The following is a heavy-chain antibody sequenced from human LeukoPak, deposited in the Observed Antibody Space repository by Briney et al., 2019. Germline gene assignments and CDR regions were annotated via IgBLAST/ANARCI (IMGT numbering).Heavy chain of an antibody. Sequence: SETLSLTCNVSGGSVTSHYWNWIRRPPGKGLEWIGYFYHTGITKYNPSLKSRVSMSVDTSKNQFFLKVNSVTAADTAVYHCVRSVDYFDNTGPHMMFDYWGQGSLVTVSS. D-gene: IGHD3-22*01. CDR2: FYHTGIT. J-gene: IGHJ4*02. CDR3: VRSVDYFDNTGPHMMFDY. V-gene: IGHV4-59*02. CDR1: GGSVTSHY.